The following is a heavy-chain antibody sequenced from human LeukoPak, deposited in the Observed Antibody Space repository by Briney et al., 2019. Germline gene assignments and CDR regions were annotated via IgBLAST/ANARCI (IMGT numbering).Heavy chain of an antibody. Sequence: GGSLRLSCAASGFTFSSYAMSWVRQAPGKGLEWVSAISGSGGSTYYADSVKGRFTISRDNSKNTLYLQMNSLRAEDTAVYYCARDLTGTTEYYYYGMDVWGQGTTVTVSS. CDR3: ARDLTGTTEYYYYGMDV. CDR2: ISGSGGST. J-gene: IGHJ6*02. D-gene: IGHD1-20*01. CDR1: GFTFSSYA. V-gene: IGHV3-23*01.